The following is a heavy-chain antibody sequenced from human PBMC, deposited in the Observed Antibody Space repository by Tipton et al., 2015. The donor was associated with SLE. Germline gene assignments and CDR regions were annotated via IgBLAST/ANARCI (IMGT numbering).Heavy chain of an antibody. CDR3: ARVADYYGSGLYYYYMDV. CDR2: IYYSGST. J-gene: IGHJ6*03. D-gene: IGHD3-10*01. CDR1: GGSISSYY. V-gene: IGHV4-59*01. Sequence: TLSLTCTVSGGSISSYYWSWIRQPPGKGLEWIGYIYYSGSTNYNPSLKSRVTISVDTSKNQFSLKLSSVTAADTAVYYRARVADYYGSGLYYYYMDVWGKGTTVTVSS.